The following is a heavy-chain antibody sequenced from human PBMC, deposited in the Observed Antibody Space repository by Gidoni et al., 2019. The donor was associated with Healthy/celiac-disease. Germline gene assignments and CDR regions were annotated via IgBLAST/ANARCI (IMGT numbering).Heavy chain of an antibody. J-gene: IGHJ4*02. CDR2: ISYDGSNK. D-gene: IGHD1-26*01. Sequence: QVQLVESGGGVVQPGRSLRLSCAASGFTFSSYAMHWVRQAPGKGLGWVAVISYDGSNKYYADSVKGRFTISRDNSKNTLYLQMNSLRAEDTAVYYCAREIIMVGASLDYWGQGTLVTVSS. V-gene: IGHV3-30-3*01. CDR1: GFTFSSYA. CDR3: AREIIMVGASLDY.